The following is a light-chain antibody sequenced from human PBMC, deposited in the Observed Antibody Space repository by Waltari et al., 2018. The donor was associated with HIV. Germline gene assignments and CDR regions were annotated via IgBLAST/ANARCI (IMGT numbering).Light chain of an antibody. CDR1: SSNIGKNF. CDR3: GTWDSSLSGVV. J-gene: IGLJ3*02. V-gene: IGLV1-51*01. Sequence: QSVLTQPPSVSAAPGQKVTISCSGSSSNIGKNFVSWYKQLPGTAPKLLIYDNNKRPSRIPDRFSGSKSGTSATLGITGLQTGDEADYYCGTWDSSLSGVVFGGGTKLTVL. CDR2: DNN.